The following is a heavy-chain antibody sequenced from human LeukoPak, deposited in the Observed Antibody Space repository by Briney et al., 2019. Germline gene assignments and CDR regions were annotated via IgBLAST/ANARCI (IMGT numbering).Heavy chain of an antibody. CDR1: GGSISSGGYS. D-gene: IGHD5-18*01. CDR3: ARAGYSHGYGFDY. J-gene: IGHJ4*02. CDR2: IYHSGST. V-gene: IGHV4-30-2*01. Sequence: PSQTLSLTCAVSGGSISSGGYSWSWIRQPPGKGLEWIGYIYHSGSTYYNPSLKSRVTISVDRSKNQFSLKLSSVTAADTAVYYCARAGYSHGYGFDYWGQGTLVTVSS.